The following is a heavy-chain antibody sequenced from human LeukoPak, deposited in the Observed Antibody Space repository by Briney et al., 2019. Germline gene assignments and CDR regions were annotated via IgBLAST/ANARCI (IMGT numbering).Heavy chain of an antibody. J-gene: IGHJ4*02. D-gene: IGHD2/OR15-2a*01. V-gene: IGHV1-46*01. CDR1: GYTFTGYY. CDR3: ARDTFHYFDY. Sequence: ASVKVSCKASGYTFTGYYIHWVRQAPGQGFEWMGIINPSGGSTSYAQKFQGRVTVTRDTSTSTVYMELSSLRSEDTAVYYCARDTFHYFDYWGQGTLVTVSS. CDR2: INPSGGST.